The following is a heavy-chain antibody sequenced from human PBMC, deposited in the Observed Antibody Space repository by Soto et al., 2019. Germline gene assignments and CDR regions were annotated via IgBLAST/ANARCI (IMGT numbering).Heavy chain of an antibody. J-gene: IGHJ6*02. CDR1: GFTFSSYA. Sequence: PGGSLRLSFAASGFTFSSYAMHWVRQAPGKGLDWVAVISYDGSNKYYADSVKGRFTISRDNSKNTLYLQMNSLRAEDTAVYYCAREVVPAAYTTSFYYYYGMDVWGQGTTVTVSS. CDR3: AREVVPAAYTTSFYYYYGMDV. CDR2: ISYDGSNK. V-gene: IGHV3-30-3*01. D-gene: IGHD2-2*01.